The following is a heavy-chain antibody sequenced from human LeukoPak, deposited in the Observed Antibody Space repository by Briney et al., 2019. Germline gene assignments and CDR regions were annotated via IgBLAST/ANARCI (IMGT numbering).Heavy chain of an antibody. V-gene: IGHV3-21*01. CDR2: ISSSSSYI. D-gene: IGHD7-27*01. CDR1: GFTVSSNY. J-gene: IGHJ4*02. Sequence: GGSLRLSCAASGFTVSSNYMSWVRQAPGKGLEWVSSISSSSSYIYYADSVKGRFTISRDNAKNSLYLQMNSLRAEDTAVYYCARDRMGGNWASFDYWGQGTLVTVSS. CDR3: ARDRMGGNWASFDY.